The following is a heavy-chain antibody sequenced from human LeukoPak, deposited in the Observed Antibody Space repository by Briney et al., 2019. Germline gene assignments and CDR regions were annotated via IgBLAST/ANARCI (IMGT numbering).Heavy chain of an antibody. CDR2: ISWNSGSI. CDR3: ARAQHYSYDAFDI. Sequence: PGGSLRLSCAASGFTFDDYAMHWVRHAPGKGLEWVSGISWNSGSIGYADSVKGRFTISRDNAKNSLYLQMNSLRAEDTAVYYCARAQHYSYDAFDIWGQGTMVTVSS. J-gene: IGHJ3*02. CDR1: GFTFDDYA. V-gene: IGHV3-9*01. D-gene: IGHD3-3*02.